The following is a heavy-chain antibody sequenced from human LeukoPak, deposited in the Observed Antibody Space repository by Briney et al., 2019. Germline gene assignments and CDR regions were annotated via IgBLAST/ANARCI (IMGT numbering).Heavy chain of an antibody. Sequence: GGSLRLSCAASGFIVSSKYMSWVRQAPGKGLEWVSTVYSNDDTYYADPVKGRFSISRDKSKNTLYLQMNSLRAEDTAVYYCGRSTVHYYNYGMDVWGQGATVTVSS. CDR1: GFIVSSKY. CDR2: VYSNDDT. D-gene: IGHD2-21*02. V-gene: IGHV3-53*01. CDR3: GRSTVHYYNYGMDV. J-gene: IGHJ6*02.